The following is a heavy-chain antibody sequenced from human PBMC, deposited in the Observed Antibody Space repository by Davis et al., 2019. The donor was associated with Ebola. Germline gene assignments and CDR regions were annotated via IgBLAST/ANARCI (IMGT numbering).Heavy chain of an antibody. CDR2: IKQDGSEK. Sequence: GESLKISCAASGFTFSSYWMSWVRQAPGKGLEWVANIKQDGSEKYYVDSVKGRFTISRDNADNSLYLQMSSLRADDTAMYFCARDLVYGGNAFFDYWGQGTLVSVSS. CDR3: ARDLVYGGNAFFDY. D-gene: IGHD4-23*01. CDR1: GFTFSSYW. V-gene: IGHV3-7*03. J-gene: IGHJ4*02.